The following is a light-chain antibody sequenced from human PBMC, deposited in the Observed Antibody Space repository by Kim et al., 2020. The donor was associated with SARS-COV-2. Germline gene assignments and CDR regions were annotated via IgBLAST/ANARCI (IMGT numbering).Light chain of an antibody. V-gene: IGLV2-14*03. CDR1: SSDVGDYNY. CDR2: DVS. J-gene: IGLJ1*01. CDR3: SSYTSTNTYV. Sequence: QSALTQPASVSGSPGQSITISCTGTSSDVGDYNYVSWYQHHPGKAPELMIFDVSKRPSRISDRFSGSKSGNTASLTISGLQAEDEADYYCSSYTSTNTYVFGTGTKVTVL.